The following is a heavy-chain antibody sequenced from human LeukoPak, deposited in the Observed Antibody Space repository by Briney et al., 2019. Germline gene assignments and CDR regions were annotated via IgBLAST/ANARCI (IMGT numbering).Heavy chain of an antibody. D-gene: IGHD1-26*01. Sequence: GGSLRLSCAASGFSVSNYDMSWVRQAPGKGLEWVSGISNDGGRTYYADSVKGRLTISRDNSKNSLYLQMNSLRVEDTAVYYCAKGRIVGATSFDYWGQGSLVTVSS. J-gene: IGHJ4*02. CDR3: AKGRIVGATSFDY. V-gene: IGHV3-23*01. CDR1: GFSVSNYD. CDR2: ISNDGGRT.